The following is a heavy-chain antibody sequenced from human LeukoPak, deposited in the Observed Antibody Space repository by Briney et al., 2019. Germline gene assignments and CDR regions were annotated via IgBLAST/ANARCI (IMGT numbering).Heavy chain of an antibody. CDR2: ISSSGSTI. D-gene: IGHD3-22*01. CDR1: GSTFSDYY. CDR3: ARGHDRSGYYPHYHYYYYMDV. J-gene: IGHJ6*03. V-gene: IGHV3-11*01. Sequence: GGSLRLSCAASGSTFSDYYMNWIRQAPGKGLEWVSYISSSGSTIYYADSVKGRFTISRDNAKNSLYLQMNSLRAEDTAVYLCARGHDRSGYYPHYHYYYYMDVWGKGTTVTVSS.